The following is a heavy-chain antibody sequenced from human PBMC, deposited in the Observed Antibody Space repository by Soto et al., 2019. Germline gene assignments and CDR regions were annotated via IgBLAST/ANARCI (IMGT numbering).Heavy chain of an antibody. CDR3: ARDSYPYDRSGYYRGGFDY. V-gene: IGHV3-30-3*01. CDR2: ISYDGSNK. CDR1: GFTFSSYA. Sequence: QVQLVESGGGVVQPGRSLRLSCATSGFTFSSYAMHWVRQAPGKGLEWVAVISYDGSNKYYADSVKGRFTISRDNSKNTLYLQMNSLRAEDTAVYYCARDSYPYDRSGYYRGGFDYWGQGTLVTVSS. D-gene: IGHD3-22*01. J-gene: IGHJ4*02.